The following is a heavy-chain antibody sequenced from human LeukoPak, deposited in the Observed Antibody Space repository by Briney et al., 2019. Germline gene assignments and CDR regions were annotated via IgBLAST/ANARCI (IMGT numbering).Heavy chain of an antibody. CDR1: GYTFTSYG. V-gene: IGHV1-18*01. Sequence: ASVKVSCKASGYTFTSYGISWVRQAPGQGLEWMGWISAYNGNTNYAQKLQGRVTMTTDTSTSTAYIELRSLRSDDTAVYYCAKDERIQLWLFAPTPDHWGPGTLVTVSS. D-gene: IGHD5-18*01. CDR2: ISAYNGNT. CDR3: AKDERIQLWLFAPTPDH. J-gene: IGHJ4*01.